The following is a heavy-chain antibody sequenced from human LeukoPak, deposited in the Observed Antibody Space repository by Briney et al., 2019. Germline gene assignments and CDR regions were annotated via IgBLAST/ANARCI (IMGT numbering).Heavy chain of an antibody. CDR2: IYTSGNA. Sequence: SETLSLTCTVSSGSISSSSYYRRWLRQPPEKVLELNGRIYTSGNANYNPSLKSRITISMDTSKNQCSLQLSSVTAADTAVYYCARGLRWVLRFLEWSPPPNDAFHIWGQGTMVSVSS. CDR1: SGSISSSSYY. J-gene: IGHJ3*02. D-gene: IGHD3-3*01. V-gene: IGHV4-61*02. CDR3: ARGLRWVLRFLEWSPPPNDAFHI.